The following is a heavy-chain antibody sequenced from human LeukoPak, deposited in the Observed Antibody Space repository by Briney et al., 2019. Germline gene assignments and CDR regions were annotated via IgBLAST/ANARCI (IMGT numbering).Heavy chain of an antibody. CDR1: RGSFSGYY. J-gene: IGHJ5*02. Sequence: SETLSLTCAVYRGSFSGYYWSWIRQPPGKGLEWIGEINDRGSINYNPSLKSRVTMSVDTSKNQFSLRLTSVSAADTSVYYCARASRGKFLAWDQGTLVSVSS. CDR3: ARASRGKFLA. D-gene: IGHD3-16*01. V-gene: IGHV4-34*01. CDR2: INDRGSI.